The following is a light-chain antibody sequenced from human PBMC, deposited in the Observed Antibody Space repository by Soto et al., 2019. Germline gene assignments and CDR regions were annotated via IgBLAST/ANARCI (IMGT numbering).Light chain of an antibody. CDR2: AAS. Sequence: DIQRTQSPSSLSASAGDRVTITCQASQGISRSLAWYQQKPGKAPKLLIYAASSLQSGVPSRFSGIGFGTDFTLTISRLQTEDFAIYDCQQADTFPITFGHGTRLDIK. V-gene: IGKV1D-12*01. J-gene: IGKJ5*01. CDR1: QGISRS. CDR3: QQADTFPIT.